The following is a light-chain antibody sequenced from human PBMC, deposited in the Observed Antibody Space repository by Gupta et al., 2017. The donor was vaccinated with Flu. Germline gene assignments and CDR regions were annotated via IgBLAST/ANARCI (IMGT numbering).Light chain of an antibody. Sequence: TVMTQSPLYLPVTPGEPASISCRSSQSLLHSNGYNYLDWYVQKPGQSPQLLLYLGSYRASAVPDRFSSSGSGTDFTLEISTVEAEDVGIYYCRQALQTPRTFGQGTKVEIK. CDR2: LGS. CDR3: RQALQTPRT. CDR1: QSLLHSNGYNY. V-gene: IGKV2-28*01. J-gene: IGKJ1*01.